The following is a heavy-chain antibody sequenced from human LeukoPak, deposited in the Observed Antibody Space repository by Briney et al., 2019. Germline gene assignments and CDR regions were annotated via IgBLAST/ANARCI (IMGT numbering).Heavy chain of an antibody. V-gene: IGHV3-23*01. CDR1: GFTFSSYA. Sequence: TGGSLRLSCAASGFTFSSYAMSWVRQAPGKGLEWVSDISGSGGSTYYADSVKGRFTISRDNSKNTLYLQMNSLRAEDTAVYYCAKEKLGYCSGGSCRDAFDIWGQGTMVTVSS. D-gene: IGHD2-15*01. CDR3: AKEKLGYCSGGSCRDAFDI. J-gene: IGHJ3*02. CDR2: ISGSGGST.